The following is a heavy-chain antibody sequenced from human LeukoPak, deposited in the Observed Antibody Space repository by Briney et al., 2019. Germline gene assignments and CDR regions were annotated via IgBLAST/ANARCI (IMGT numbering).Heavy chain of an antibody. Sequence: ASVTVSCKASGYTFTGYYMHWVRQAPGQGLEWMGWISPNSGDTNYAQKFQGRVTMTRDTSISTAYMELSRLRSDDTAVYYCATFADAFDIWGQGTMVTVSS. CDR3: ATFADAFDI. CDR1: GYTFTGYY. CDR2: ISPNSGDT. J-gene: IGHJ3*02. V-gene: IGHV1-2*02.